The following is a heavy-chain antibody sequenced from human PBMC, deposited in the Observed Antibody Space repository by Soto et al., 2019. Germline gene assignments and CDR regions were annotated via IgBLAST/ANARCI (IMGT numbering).Heavy chain of an antibody. CDR3: AGDYGDYTAFDI. CDR1: GFTFDDYA. J-gene: IGHJ3*02. V-gene: IGHV3-9*01. D-gene: IGHD4-17*01. Sequence: EVQLVESGGGLVQPGRSLRLSCAASGFTFDDYAMHWVRQAPGKGLEWVSGISWNSGSIGYADSMKGRFTISRDNAKNSLYLQMNSLRAEDTALYYCAGDYGDYTAFDIWGQGTMVTVSS. CDR2: ISWNSGSI.